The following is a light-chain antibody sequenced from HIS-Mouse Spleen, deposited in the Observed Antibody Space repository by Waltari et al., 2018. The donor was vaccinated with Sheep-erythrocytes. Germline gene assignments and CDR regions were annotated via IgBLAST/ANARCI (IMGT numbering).Light chain of an antibody. Sequence: QSALTQPRPVSGSPGQSVTISCTGTRSDVGGYNYVSWYQQHPGKAPKLMIYDVSKRPSGVPDRFSGSKSGNTASLTISGLQAEDEADYYCCSYAGSYNYVFGTGTKVTVL. V-gene: IGLV2-11*01. CDR3: CSYAGSYNYV. CDR1: RSDVGGYNY. J-gene: IGLJ1*01. CDR2: DVS.